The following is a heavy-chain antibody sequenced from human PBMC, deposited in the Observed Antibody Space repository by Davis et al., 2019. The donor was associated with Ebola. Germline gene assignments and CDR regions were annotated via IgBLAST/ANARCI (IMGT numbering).Heavy chain of an antibody. CDR2: IIPILGIA. Sequence: SVKVSCKASGGTFSSYAISWVRQAPGQGLEWMGRIIPILGIANYAQKFQGRVTITADKSTSTAYMELSSLRSEDTAVYYCASQGIAGTYNWFDPWGQGTLVTVTS. CDR1: GGTFSSYA. D-gene: IGHD6-13*01. CDR3: ASQGIAGTYNWFDP. V-gene: IGHV1-69*04. J-gene: IGHJ5*02.